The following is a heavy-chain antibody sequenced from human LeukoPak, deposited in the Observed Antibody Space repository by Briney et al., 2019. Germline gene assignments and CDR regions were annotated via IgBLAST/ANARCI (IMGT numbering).Heavy chain of an antibody. CDR3: AGPQLVVSGSFDAFDI. V-gene: IGHV5-51*01. Sequence: GESLKISCKGSGYSFTSHWIGWVRQMPGKGLEWMGLIYPGDSETRYSPSFQGQVTMSADKSISTAYLQWSSLKASDTAMYFCAGPQLVVSGSFDAFDIWGQGTMVTVSS. D-gene: IGHD2-15*01. J-gene: IGHJ3*02. CDR2: IYPGDSET. CDR1: GYSFTSHW.